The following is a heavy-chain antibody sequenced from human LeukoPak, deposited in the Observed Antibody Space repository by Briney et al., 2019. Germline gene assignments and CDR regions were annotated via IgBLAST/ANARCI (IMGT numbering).Heavy chain of an antibody. Sequence: GGSLRLSCAASGLTVSSTYMSWVSQTPGKGLEWVSVIYSGGSTYYADSVKGRFTISRDSSKNTLYLQMNSLRAEDTAVYYCAKDSSGYYRAFDYWGQGTLVTVSS. D-gene: IGHD3-22*01. CDR2: IYSGGST. V-gene: IGHV3-53*01. CDR1: GLTVSSTY. J-gene: IGHJ4*02. CDR3: AKDSSGYYRAFDY.